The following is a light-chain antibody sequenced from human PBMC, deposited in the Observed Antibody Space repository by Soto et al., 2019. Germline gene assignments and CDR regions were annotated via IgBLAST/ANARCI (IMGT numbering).Light chain of an antibody. J-gene: IGKJ2*01. CDR3: QQYNSYSQT. CDR1: QSIGTW. Sequence: DIQMTQSPSTLSASVGDRVTITCRASQSIGTWLAWYQQKPGKAPKLLIYDASNLESGVPSRFSVSGSATEFTLTISSLQPDDFASYYCQQYNSYSQTFGQGTKREI. V-gene: IGKV1-5*01. CDR2: DAS.